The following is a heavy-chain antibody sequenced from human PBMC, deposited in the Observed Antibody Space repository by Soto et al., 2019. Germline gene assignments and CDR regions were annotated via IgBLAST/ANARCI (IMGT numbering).Heavy chain of an antibody. CDR3: ASEYYGSGSYYNI. Sequence: QVQLVESGGGVVQPGRSLRLSCAASGFTFSSYGMHWVRQAPGKGLEWVAVIWYDGSNKYYADSVKGRFTISRDNSKNTLYLQMNSLRAEDTAVYYCASEYYGSGSYYNIWGQGTLDTVSS. CDR1: GFTFSSYG. D-gene: IGHD3-10*01. V-gene: IGHV3-33*01. CDR2: IWYDGSNK. J-gene: IGHJ4*02.